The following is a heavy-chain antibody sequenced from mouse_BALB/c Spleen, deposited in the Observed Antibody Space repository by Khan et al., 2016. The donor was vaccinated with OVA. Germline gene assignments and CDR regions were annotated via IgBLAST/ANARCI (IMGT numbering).Heavy chain of an antibody. D-gene: IGHD3-3*01. V-gene: IGHV2-6-4*01. CDR1: GFSLSRYS. CDR3: ARNRDGGSYWYFDV. CDR2: IWSGGST. Sequence: QVQLKESGPGLVAPSQSLSITCTVSGFSLSRYSVHWVRQPPGKGLEWLGIIWSGGSTDYNSALKSRLSISKDNSRSQVFLQMNSLQTDDTAMYYWARNRDGGSYWYFDVWGAGTTVTVAS. J-gene: IGHJ1*01.